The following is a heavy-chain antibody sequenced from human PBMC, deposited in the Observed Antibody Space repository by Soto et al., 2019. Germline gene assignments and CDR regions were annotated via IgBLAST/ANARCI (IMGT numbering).Heavy chain of an antibody. D-gene: IGHD3-10*01. CDR3: ARNDMVWGVFYSY. V-gene: IGHV3-11*01. CDR1: GFTFSDYY. CDR2: ISNSGTTI. Sequence: QVQLVESGGGLVKPGGSLRLSCAASGFTFSDYYMSWIRQAPGKGLEWVSYISNSGTTIYYADSVKGRFTVSRDNTKNSLYLQMNSLRAEDTAVYYCARNDMVWGVFYSYWGQGTLVTVSS. J-gene: IGHJ4*02.